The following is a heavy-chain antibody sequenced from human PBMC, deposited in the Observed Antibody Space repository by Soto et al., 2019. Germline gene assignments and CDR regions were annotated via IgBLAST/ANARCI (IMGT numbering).Heavy chain of an antibody. CDR1: GYTFTGYY. D-gene: IGHD3-10*01. J-gene: IGHJ4*02. V-gene: IGHV1-2*04. CDR3: ASNTYYYGSGSYRTPDY. CDR2: INPNSGGT. Sequence: ASVKVSCKASGYTFTGYYMHWVRQAPGQGLEWMGWINPNSGGTNYAQKFQGWVTMTRDKSTSTAYMELSSLRSEDTAVYYCASNTYYYGSGSYRTPDYWGQGTLVTVSS.